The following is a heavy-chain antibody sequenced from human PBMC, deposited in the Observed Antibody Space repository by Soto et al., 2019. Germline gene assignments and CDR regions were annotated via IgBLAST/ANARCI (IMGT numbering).Heavy chain of an antibody. Sequence: PVGSLRLSCASSGFTFSSYSLNWVRQAPGKGLEWVSSISSSSSYIYYADSVKGRFTISRDNAKNSLYLQMNSLRAEDTAVYYCARDQPGYSYGYGLGYWGQGT. D-gene: IGHD5-18*01. CDR1: GFTFSSYS. CDR3: ARDQPGYSYGYGLGY. V-gene: IGHV3-21*01. J-gene: IGHJ4*02. CDR2: ISSSSSYI.